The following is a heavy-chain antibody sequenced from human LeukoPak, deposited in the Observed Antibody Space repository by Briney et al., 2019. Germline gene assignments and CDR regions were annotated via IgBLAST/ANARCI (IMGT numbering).Heavy chain of an antibody. Sequence: GRSLRLSCAASGFTFSSYGMHWIRQAPGKGLEWVAVIWYDGSNKYYADSVKGRFTISRDNSKNTLYLQMNSLRAEDTAVYYCATEEPNYGDYAGYWGQGTLVTVSS. CDR3: ATEEPNYGDYAGY. CDR2: IWYDGSNK. J-gene: IGHJ4*02. D-gene: IGHD4-17*01. CDR1: GFTFSSYG. V-gene: IGHV3-33*01.